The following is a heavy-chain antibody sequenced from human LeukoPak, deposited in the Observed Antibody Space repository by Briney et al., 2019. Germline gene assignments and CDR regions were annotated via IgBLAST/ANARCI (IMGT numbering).Heavy chain of an antibody. CDR3: ARTTTPHYYGSGSYALGY. CDR2: IFKVGSNK. D-gene: IGHD3-10*01. J-gene: IGHJ4*02. Sequence: GESMRLSCAASGFTFSTYAMHWVRQGPGKGLEWVAVIFKVGSNKYYADSVKGRFTISTDNSKNTLYLQMSSLSAEDTAVYYCARTTTPHYYGSGSYALGYWGQGTLVTV. V-gene: IGHV3-30-3*01. CDR1: GFTFSTYA.